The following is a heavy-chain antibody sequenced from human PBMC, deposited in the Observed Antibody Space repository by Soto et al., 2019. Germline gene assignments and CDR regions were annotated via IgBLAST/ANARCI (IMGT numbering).Heavy chain of an antibody. D-gene: IGHD2-2*01. CDR1: GFTFSSYA. J-gene: IGHJ4*02. CDR3: ATHNVVVPAALYY. Sequence: PGGSLRLSCAASGFTFSSYAMSWVRQAPGKGLEWVSAISGSGGSTYYADSVKGRFTISRDNSKNTLYLQMNSLRAEDTAVYYCATHNVVVPAALYYWGQGTLVTVSS. CDR2: ISGSGGST. V-gene: IGHV3-23*01.